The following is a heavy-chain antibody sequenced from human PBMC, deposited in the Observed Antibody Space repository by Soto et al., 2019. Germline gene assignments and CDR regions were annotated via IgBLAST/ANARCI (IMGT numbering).Heavy chain of an antibody. Sequence: SETLSLTCAVSGGSISSGGYSWSWIRQPPGKGLEWIGYIYHGGSTYYNPSLNSRVTISLDRSSNQFSLRLSSVTAADTAVYYCARDHYDYGYFDYWGQGALVTVSS. CDR3: ARDHYDYGYFDY. V-gene: IGHV4-30-2*01. CDR1: GGSISSGGYS. D-gene: IGHD3-16*01. CDR2: IYHGGST. J-gene: IGHJ4*02.